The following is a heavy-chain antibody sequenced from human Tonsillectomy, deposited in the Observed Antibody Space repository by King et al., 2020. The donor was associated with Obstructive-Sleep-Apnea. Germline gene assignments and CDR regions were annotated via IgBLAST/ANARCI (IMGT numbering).Heavy chain of an antibody. CDR2: IKEDGSDK. CDR3: VRGGSTYDY. CDR1: GLTYSNHW. J-gene: IGHJ4*02. Sequence: VQLVESGGGLVQPGESLRLSCAVAGLTYSNHWMSWVRQAPGKGLEWVAKIKEDGSDKYYVDSVKGRFTISRDNAKNSLYLQMNSLRVEDKAMYYCVRGGSTYDYWGQGTLVIVSS. V-gene: IGHV3-7*01. D-gene: IGHD3-10*01.